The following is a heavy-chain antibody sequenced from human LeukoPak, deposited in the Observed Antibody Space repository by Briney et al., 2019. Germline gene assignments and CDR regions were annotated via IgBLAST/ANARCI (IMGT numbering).Heavy chain of an antibody. V-gene: IGHV4-34*01. CDR3: ARGGNIWSGLLGRNWFGP. CDR1: GGSFRGYY. D-gene: IGHD3-3*01. Sequence: SSETLSLTCAVYGGSFRGYYWSWIRQPPGTGLEWIGEVNHSGSTNYNPSLKSRVTISEDTSKNQFSLKLSSVTAADTAVYYCARGGNIWSGLLGRNWFGPWGRGTLVTVSS. CDR2: VNHSGST. J-gene: IGHJ5*02.